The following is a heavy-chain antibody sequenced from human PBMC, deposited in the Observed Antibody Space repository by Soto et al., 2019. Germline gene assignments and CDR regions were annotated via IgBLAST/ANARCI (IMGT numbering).Heavy chain of an antibody. CDR1: GGTFSSYA. Sequence: QVQLVQSGAEVKKPGSSVKVSCKASGGTFSSYAISWVRQAPGQGLEWMGGIIPIFGTANYAQKFQGRVTXTXDXFTSTAYMELSRLRSEDTAVYYCARGGDGYNWGDDYWGQGTLVTVSS. V-gene: IGHV1-69*05. CDR2: IIPIFGTA. D-gene: IGHD5-12*01. CDR3: ARGGDGYNWGDDY. J-gene: IGHJ4*02.